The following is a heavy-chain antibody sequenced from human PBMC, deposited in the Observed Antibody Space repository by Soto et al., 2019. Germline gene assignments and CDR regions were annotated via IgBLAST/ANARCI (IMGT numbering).Heavy chain of an antibody. D-gene: IGHD1-26*01. CDR2: IYYSGST. CDR3: ARHYSGSYLGYYYYYGMDV. Sequence: GGSISSYYWSWIRQPPGKGLEWIGYIYYSGSTNYNPSLKSRVTISVDTSKNQFSLKLSSVTAADTAVYYCARHYSGSYLGYYYYYGMDVWGQGTTVTSP. J-gene: IGHJ6*02. V-gene: IGHV4-59*01. CDR1: GGSISSYY.